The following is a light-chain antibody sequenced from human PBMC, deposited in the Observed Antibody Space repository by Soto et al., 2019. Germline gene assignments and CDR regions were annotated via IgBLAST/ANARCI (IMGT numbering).Light chain of an antibody. CDR1: QSVSSN. J-gene: IGKJ1*01. CDR3: QQYNNWPTWT. V-gene: IGKV3-15*01. Sequence: IVMTQSPATLSVSPGERATLSCRASQSVSSNLAWYQQKPGQAPRLLIYGASTRATGIPARFSGSGSATEFTLTISSLQSEDFAVYYCQQYNNWPTWTFGQGTKVDIK. CDR2: GAS.